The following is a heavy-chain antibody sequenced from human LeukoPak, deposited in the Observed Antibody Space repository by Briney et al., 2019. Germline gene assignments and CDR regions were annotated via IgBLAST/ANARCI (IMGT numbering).Heavy chain of an antibody. Sequence: GGSLRLSCLSSGFTFSNSWMSWVRQAPGKGLEWVANMNPDGSGKYYVDSVRGRFTISRDNAKNSLYLQMNSLRAEDTAVYYCGRDPAWGAIDYWGQGTLVTVSS. D-gene: IGHD7-27*01. CDR1: GFTFSNSW. CDR2: MNPDGSGK. CDR3: GRDPAWGAIDY. J-gene: IGHJ4*02. V-gene: IGHV3-7*01.